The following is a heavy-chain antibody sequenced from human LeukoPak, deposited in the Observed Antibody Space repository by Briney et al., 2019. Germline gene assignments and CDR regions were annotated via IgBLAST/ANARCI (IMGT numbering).Heavy chain of an antibody. D-gene: IGHD2-2*01. CDR1: GYTFTNYG. V-gene: IGHV1-18*01. CDR3: ASLGYCSSTSCPD. J-gene: IGHJ4*02. CDR2: ISAHTGNT. Sequence: ASVKVSCKASGYTFTNYGISWLRQAPGQGLEWMGWISAHTGNTNYVQKFQDRVTMTTDTSTTTAYMELRSLRSEDTAVYYCASLGYCSSTSCPDWGQGTLVTVSS.